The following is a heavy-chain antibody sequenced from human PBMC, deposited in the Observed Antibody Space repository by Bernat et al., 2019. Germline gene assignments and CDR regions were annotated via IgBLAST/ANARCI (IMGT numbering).Heavy chain of an antibody. CDR2: ISYDGSNK. CDR3: AKDGDSSGWSLNYDYYMDV. J-gene: IGHJ6*03. Sequence: QVQLVESGGGVVQPGRSLRLSCAASAFTFSSYGMHWVRQAPGKGLEWVAVISYDGSNKYYADSVKGRFPSSRDNSKNTLYLQMNSLRAEDTAVYYCAKDGDSSGWSLNYDYYMDVWGKGTTVTVSS. D-gene: IGHD6-19*01. CDR1: AFTFSSYG. V-gene: IGHV3-30*18.